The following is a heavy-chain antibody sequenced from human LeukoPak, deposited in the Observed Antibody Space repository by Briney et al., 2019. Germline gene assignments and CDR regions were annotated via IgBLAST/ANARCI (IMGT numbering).Heavy chain of an antibody. CDR1: GYTSTSYY. V-gene: IGHV1-46*01. Sequence: ASVKVSCKASGYTSTSYYMHWVRQAPGQGLEWMGIINPSGGSTSYAQKFQGRVTMTRDTSTSTVYMELSSLRSEDTAVYYCARDRYSSARSKVFDYWGQGTLVTVSS. D-gene: IGHD6-25*01. J-gene: IGHJ4*02. CDR3: ARDRYSSARSKVFDY. CDR2: INPSGGST.